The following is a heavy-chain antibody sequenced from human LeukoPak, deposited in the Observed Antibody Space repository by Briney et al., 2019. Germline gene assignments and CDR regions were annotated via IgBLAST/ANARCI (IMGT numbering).Heavy chain of an antibody. D-gene: IGHD3-10*01. Sequence: GGSLRLSCAASGLTFSSYSMNWVRQAPGKGLEWVSSISSSSSYIYYADSVKGRFTISRDNAKNSLYLQMNSLRAEDTALYYCAKDMAAYYYASGNIDYWGQGTLVTVSS. CDR1: GLTFSSYS. CDR3: AKDMAAYYYASGNIDY. CDR2: ISSSSSYI. J-gene: IGHJ4*02. V-gene: IGHV3-21*04.